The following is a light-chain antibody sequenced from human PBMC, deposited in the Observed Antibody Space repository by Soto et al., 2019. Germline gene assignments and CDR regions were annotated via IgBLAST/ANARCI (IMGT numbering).Light chain of an antibody. Sequence: QSALTQPASVSGSPGQSITISCTGSGRDIGAYDYVSWYQQHPGKAPKLIIYGVKNRPSGVSNRFSTSKSACTASLTISGLQTEDEADYYCSSYTSSYFYVFGPGTKLTVL. CDR2: GVK. V-gene: IGLV2-14*01. CDR3: SSYTSSYFYV. J-gene: IGLJ1*01. CDR1: GRDIGAYDY.